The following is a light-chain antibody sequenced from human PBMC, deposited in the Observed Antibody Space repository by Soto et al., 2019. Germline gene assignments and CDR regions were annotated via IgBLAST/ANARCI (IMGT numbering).Light chain of an antibody. CDR3: AAWDDSLSGYV. CDR1: SSNIGSNY. V-gene: IGLV1-47*02. CDR2: SNN. J-gene: IGLJ1*01. Sequence: QSVLTQPPSASWTPGQRVTISCSGSSSNIGSNYVYWYQQLPGTAPKLLIYSNNQRPSGVPDRFSGSKSGTSASLAIGGLRSEDEADYYCAAWDDSLSGYVFGTGTKVTVL.